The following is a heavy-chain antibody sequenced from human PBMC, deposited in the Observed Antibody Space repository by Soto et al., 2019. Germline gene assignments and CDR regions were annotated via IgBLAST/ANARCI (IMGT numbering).Heavy chain of an antibody. J-gene: IGHJ2*01. V-gene: IGHV1-8*01. Sequence: QVQLVQSGAEVKKPGASVKVSCKASGYTFTSYDINWVRQAAGQGLEWIGWMNPNSGKAVYAQKFQARVTMSGNTSISTVYMELSSLSSDDTAVYFCARGLVEVSATYGYFDLWGRGTLVTVSS. CDR1: GYTFTSYD. CDR3: ARGLVEVSATYGYFDL. D-gene: IGHD2-15*01. CDR2: MNPNSGKA.